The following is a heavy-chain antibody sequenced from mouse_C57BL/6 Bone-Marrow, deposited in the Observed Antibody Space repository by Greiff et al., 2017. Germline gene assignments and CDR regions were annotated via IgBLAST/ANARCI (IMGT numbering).Heavy chain of an antibody. Sequence: EVQLQQSGPELVKPGASVKIPCKASGYTFTDYNMDWVKQSHGKSLEWIGDINPNNGGTTYNQKFKGKATLTVDKSSSTAYMELRSLTSEDTAVYYCARGDYDGGFDYWGQGTTLTVSS. J-gene: IGHJ2*01. CDR1: GYTFTDYN. D-gene: IGHD2-4*01. CDR2: INPNNGGT. CDR3: ARGDYDGGFDY. V-gene: IGHV1-18*01.